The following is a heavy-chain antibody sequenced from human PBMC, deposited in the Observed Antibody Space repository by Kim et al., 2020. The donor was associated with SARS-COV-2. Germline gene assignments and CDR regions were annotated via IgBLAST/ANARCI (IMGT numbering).Heavy chain of an antibody. D-gene: IGHD3-10*01. CDR1: GFTFSSYW. Sequence: GGSLRLSCAASGFTFSSYWMSWVRQAPGKGLEWVANIKQDGSEKYYVDSVKGRFTISRDNAKNSLYLQMNSLRAEDTAVYYCARVPQGVRPNFDYWGQGTLVTVSS. J-gene: IGHJ4*02. CDR3: ARVPQGVRPNFDY. CDR2: IKQDGSEK. V-gene: IGHV3-7*01.